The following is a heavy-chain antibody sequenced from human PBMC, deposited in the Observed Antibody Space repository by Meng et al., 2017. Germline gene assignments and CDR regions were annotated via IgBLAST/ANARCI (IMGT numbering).Heavy chain of an antibody. CDR3: ARCVVVPAAGWFDP. J-gene: IGHJ5*02. D-gene: IGHD2-2*01. CDR2: INAGNGNT. Sequence: QVQLVQSGAEVKKPGASVKVSCMASGYTFTSYAMHWVRQAPGQRLEWMGWINAGNGNTKYSQKFQGRVTITRDTSASTAYMELSSLRSEDTAVYYCARCVVVPAAGWFDPWGQGTLDTVSS. V-gene: IGHV1-3*01. CDR1: GYTFTSYA.